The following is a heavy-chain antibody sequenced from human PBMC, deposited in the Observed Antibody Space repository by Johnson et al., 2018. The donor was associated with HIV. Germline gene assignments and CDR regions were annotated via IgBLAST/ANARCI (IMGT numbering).Heavy chain of an antibody. V-gene: IGHV3-30*02. J-gene: IGHJ3*02. D-gene: IGHD3-3*01. Sequence: QVQLVESGGGVVQPGGSLRLSCAASGFTFSSYGMHWVRQAPGKGLEWVAFIRYDGSNKYYADSVKGRFTISRDNSKNTLYLQMNSLRTEDTAVYYCATEARGVHGTVRVLEWSDGFDIWGQGTMVTVSS. CDR2: IRYDGSNK. CDR3: ATEARGVHGTVRVLEWSDGFDI. CDR1: GFTFSSYG.